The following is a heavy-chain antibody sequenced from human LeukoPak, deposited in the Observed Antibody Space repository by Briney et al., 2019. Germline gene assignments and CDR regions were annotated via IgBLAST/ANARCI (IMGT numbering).Heavy chain of an antibody. CDR1: GYTFTVYY. J-gene: IGHJ5*02. V-gene: IGHV1-69-2*01. D-gene: IGHD7-27*01. CDR2: VDPEDGET. Sequence: ASVKISCXVSGYTFTVYYMHWVQQPRGKGLEWMGLVDPEDGETIYAEKFQGRVTITADTSTDTAYMELSSLRSEDAAVYYCATVVTGENWFDPWGQGTLVTVSS. CDR3: ATVVTGENWFDP.